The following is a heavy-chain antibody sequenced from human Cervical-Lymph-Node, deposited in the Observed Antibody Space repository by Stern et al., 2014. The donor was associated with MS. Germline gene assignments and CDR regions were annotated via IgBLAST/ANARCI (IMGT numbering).Heavy chain of an antibody. V-gene: IGHV4-61*01. J-gene: IGHJ4*02. CDR2: FYYSGSA. CDR1: GGSVSSGTYY. D-gene: IGHD6-25*01. Sequence: QVQLVESGPGLVKPSETLSLTCSVSGGSVSSGTYYWSWIRQPPGRGLEWIGHFYYSGSASYNPSLKSRPTISLDTSKNQFFLNLSPVIAADTAVYYCGRVSSGWMREFEYWGQGTLVTVSS. CDR3: GRVSSGWMREFEY.